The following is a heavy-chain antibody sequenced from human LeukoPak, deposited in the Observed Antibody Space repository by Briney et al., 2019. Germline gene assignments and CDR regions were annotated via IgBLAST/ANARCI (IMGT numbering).Heavy chain of an antibody. CDR3: AKYLFSYYYYGMDV. Sequence: PGGSLRLSCAASGFTFSSYAMSWVRQAPGKGLEWVSAISGSGGSTYYADSVRGRFTISRDNSKNTLYLQMNSLRAEDTAVYYCAKYLFSYYYYGMDVWGQGTTVTVSS. V-gene: IGHV3-23*01. J-gene: IGHJ6*02. CDR1: GFTFSSYA. CDR2: ISGSGGST. D-gene: IGHD3-3*01.